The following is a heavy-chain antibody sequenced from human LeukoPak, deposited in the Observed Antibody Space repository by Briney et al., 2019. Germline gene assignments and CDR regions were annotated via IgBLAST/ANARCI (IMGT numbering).Heavy chain of an antibody. CDR1: GGSISSSSYY. J-gene: IGHJ5*02. CDR2: IYYSGST. Sequence: KPSETLSLTCTVSGGSISSSSYYWGWIRQPPGKGLEWIGSIYYSGSTYYNPSLKSRVTISVDTSKNQFSLKLSSVTAADTAVYYCARGRPGEQQLVVVHRRRYNWFDPWGQGTLVTVSS. D-gene: IGHD6-13*01. V-gene: IGHV4-39*07. CDR3: ARGRPGEQQLVVVHRRRYNWFDP.